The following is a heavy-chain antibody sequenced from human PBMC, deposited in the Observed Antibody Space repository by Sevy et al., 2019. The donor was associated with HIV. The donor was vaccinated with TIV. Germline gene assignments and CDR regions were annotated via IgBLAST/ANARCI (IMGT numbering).Heavy chain of an antibody. CDR3: ARAFDYGSGSYYGDY. J-gene: IGHJ4*02. V-gene: IGHV1-2*02. Sequence: ASVKVSCKASGYTFTGYYMHWVRQAPGQGLEWMGWINPNSGGTNYAQKFQGRVTMTRDTSISTAYMELSRLRSDDTAVYYGARAFDYGSGSYYGDYWGQGTLVTVSS. CDR2: INPNSGGT. CDR1: GYTFTGYY. D-gene: IGHD3-10*01.